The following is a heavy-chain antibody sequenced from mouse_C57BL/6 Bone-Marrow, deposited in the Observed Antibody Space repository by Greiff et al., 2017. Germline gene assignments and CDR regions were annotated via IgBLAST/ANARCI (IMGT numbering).Heavy chain of an antibody. J-gene: IGHJ3*01. D-gene: IGHD6-1*01. V-gene: IGHV5-6*01. CDR3: ARQGPLLFAY. CDR1: GFTFSSYG. CDR2: LGSCGRYT. Sequence: EVKLVESGGDLVKPGGSLKLSCAASGFTFSSYGMSWVGQTPDKRLEWVATLGSCGRYTYYPDSVKGRFTISRDNAKNTVYLQISSLKSEDPAMYYCARQGPLLFAYWGQGTLVTVSA.